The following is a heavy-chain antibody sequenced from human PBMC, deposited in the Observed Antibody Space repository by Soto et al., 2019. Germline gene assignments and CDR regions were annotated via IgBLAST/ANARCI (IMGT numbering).Heavy chain of an antibody. CDR3: ARGAWADAFDI. J-gene: IGHJ3*02. CDR1: GGCISSYY. D-gene: IGHD2-21*01. CDR2: IYYSGST. V-gene: IGHV4-59*01. Sequence: SETLSLTCTVSGGCISSYYWSWIRQPPGKGLEWIGCIYYSGSTNYNPSLKSRVTISVDTSKNQFSLKLSSVTAADTAVYYCARGAWADAFDIWGQGTMVTVSS.